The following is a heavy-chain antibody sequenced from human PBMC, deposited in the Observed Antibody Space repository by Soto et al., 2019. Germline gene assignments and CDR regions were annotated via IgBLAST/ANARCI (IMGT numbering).Heavy chain of an antibody. J-gene: IGHJ4*02. CDR1: GYIFTNYG. CDR3: ARWSSGALYEY. CDR2: ISAYNGYP. Sequence: QIHLVQSGAEVRKPGASVNVSCKTSGYIFTNYGVNWVRQAPGEGLEVVAWISAYNGYPKYGQRFQGRVTLSTDPSTTTGYMELRNLRFDDTAVYYCARWSSGALYEYWGQGTLLTVSS. V-gene: IGHV1-18*04.